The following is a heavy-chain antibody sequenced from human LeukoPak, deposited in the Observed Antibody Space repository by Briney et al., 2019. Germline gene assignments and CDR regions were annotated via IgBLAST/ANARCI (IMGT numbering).Heavy chain of an antibody. CDR3: AELGITMIGGV. CDR2: ISSSGRTI. J-gene: IGHJ6*04. V-gene: IGHV3-48*03. D-gene: IGHD3-10*02. CDR1: GFTLSSYE. Sequence: GGSLRLSCAVSGFTLSSYEKAWGPRAPGKALEGGSYISSSGRTIYYADSVTGRFTISRDNAKNSLYLQMNSLRAEDTAVYYCAELGITMIGGVWGKGTTVTISS.